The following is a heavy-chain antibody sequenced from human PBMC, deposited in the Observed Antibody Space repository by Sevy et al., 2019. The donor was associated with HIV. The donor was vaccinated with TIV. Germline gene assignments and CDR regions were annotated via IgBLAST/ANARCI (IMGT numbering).Heavy chain of an antibody. Sequence: GGSLRLSCAASGFTFTSYAMSWVRQAPGKGLEWVSAISGSESSTYYADSVKGRFTISRDNSKNTLYLQMNNLRAEDTALYYCAKDIVVVVGDAFDIWGQGTMVTV. CDR1: GFTFTSYA. D-gene: IGHD2-2*01. J-gene: IGHJ3*02. V-gene: IGHV3-23*01. CDR3: AKDIVVVVGDAFDI. CDR2: ISGSESST.